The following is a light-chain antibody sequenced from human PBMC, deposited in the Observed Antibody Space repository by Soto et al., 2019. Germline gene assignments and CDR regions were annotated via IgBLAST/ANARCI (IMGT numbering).Light chain of an antibody. J-gene: IGKJ4*01. CDR3: QQYGNSPRVT. CDR1: QNVGSN. CDR2: GAS. V-gene: IGKV3-15*01. Sequence: TQPPATVSVSAGEGATLSCRASQNVGSNLAWYQQRSGQAPRLLIYGASKRATGVPAKFSGSGSGTEFTLTISSLQSEDFAMYHCQQYGNSPRVTFGGGTKVEIK.